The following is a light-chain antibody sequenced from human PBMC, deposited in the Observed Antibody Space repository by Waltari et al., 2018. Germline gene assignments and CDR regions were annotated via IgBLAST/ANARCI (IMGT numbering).Light chain of an antibody. J-gene: IGKJ1*01. CDR2: AAS. Sequence: EIVLTQYPGTLSLSPGARATLSCRASQTVSRALALYQQKPDQAPRLLIYAASSRATGIPDRFSGGGSGTDFSLTISRLEPEDFAVYYCQHYVTLPATFGQGTKVAF. CDR3: QHYVTLPAT. CDR1: QTVSRA. V-gene: IGKV3-20*01.